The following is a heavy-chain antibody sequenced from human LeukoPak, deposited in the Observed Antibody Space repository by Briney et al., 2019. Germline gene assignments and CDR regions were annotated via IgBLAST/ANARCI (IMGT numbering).Heavy chain of an antibody. Sequence: GESLQISCKGSGYSFTSYWIGWVSQMHGKGLEWMGIIYPGDSDTRYSPSFQGQVTTSADKSISTAYLQWSSLKASDTAMYYCARHYTVSGMDVWGQGTTVTVSS. CDR1: GYSFTSYW. V-gene: IGHV5-51*01. J-gene: IGHJ6*02. D-gene: IGHD4-17*01. CDR3: ARHYTVSGMDV. CDR2: IYPGDSDT.